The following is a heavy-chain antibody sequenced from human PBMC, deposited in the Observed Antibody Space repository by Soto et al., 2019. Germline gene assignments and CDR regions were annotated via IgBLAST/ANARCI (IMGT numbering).Heavy chain of an antibody. CDR2: ISGSGGST. J-gene: IGHJ3*02. CDR3: ARDVTVTTDAFDI. Sequence: PGGSLRLSCAASGFTFSSYAMSWVRQAPGKGLEWVSAISGSGGSTYYADSVKGRFTISRDNSKNTLYLQMNSLRAEDTAVYYCARDVTVTTDAFDIWGQGTMVTVSS. V-gene: IGHV3-23*01. D-gene: IGHD4-17*01. CDR1: GFTFSSYA.